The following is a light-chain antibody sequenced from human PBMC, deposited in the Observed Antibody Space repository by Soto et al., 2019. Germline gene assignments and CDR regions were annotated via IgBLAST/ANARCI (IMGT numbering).Light chain of an antibody. Sequence: AIQMTQSPSSLSASVGDRVTITCGASQGSRNDVGWYQQKPGKAPKLLIYKASTLKSGVPSRFSGSGSRTEFTLTIADLQPDDFGTYYCQQSLTMPITFGHGTRLEIK. CDR3: QQSLTMPIT. V-gene: IGKV1-6*01. CDR2: KAS. CDR1: QGSRND. J-gene: IGKJ5*01.